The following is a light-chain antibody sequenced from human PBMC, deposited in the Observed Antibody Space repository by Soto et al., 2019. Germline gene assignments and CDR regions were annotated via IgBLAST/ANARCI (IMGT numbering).Light chain of an antibody. CDR3: QSYDSSLSAHVV. CDR2: GNS. J-gene: IGLJ2*01. V-gene: IGLV1-40*01. CDR1: SSNIGAGYD. Sequence: QSVLTQPPSVSGAPGQRVTISCTGSSSNIGAGYDVHWYQQLPGTAPKLLIYGNSNRPSGVPDRFSGSKSGTSASLAITGLQAEDEVDYYCQSYDSSLSAHVVFGGGTKLTVL.